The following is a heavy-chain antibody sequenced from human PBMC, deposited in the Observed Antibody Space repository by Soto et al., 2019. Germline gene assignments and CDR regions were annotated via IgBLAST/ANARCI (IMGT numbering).Heavy chain of an antibody. CDR3: ARVSGFRYYGSGSYYGFDH. J-gene: IGHJ4*02. Sequence: PSETLSLTCAVYGGSFSGYYWSWIRQPPGKGLEWIGEINHSGSTNYNPSLKSRVTISVDTSKNQFSLKLSSVTAADTAVYYCARVSGFRYYGSGSYYGFDHWGQGTLVTVSS. CDR2: INHSGST. CDR1: GGSFSGYY. V-gene: IGHV4-34*01. D-gene: IGHD3-10*01.